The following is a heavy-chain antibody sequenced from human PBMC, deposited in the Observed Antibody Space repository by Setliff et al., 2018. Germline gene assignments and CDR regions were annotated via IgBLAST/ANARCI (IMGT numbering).Heavy chain of an antibody. V-gene: IGHV1-46*01. CDR3: ARDVFPYHYEGAFDI. J-gene: IGHJ3*02. CDR1: GYTFTSHY. CDR2: INPSSGRT. D-gene: IGHD3-22*01. Sequence: ASVKVSCKASGYTFTSHYMHWVRQAPELGREWMGTINPSSGRTSYAQKFQGRVTMTRDTSTSTVYMNMSSLRSEDTDVYYCARDVFPYHYEGAFDIWGQGTMVTVSS.